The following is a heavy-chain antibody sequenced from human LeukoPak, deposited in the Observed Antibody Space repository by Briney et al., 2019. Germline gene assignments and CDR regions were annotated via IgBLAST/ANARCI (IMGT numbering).Heavy chain of an antibody. D-gene: IGHD3-3*01. Sequence: SETLSLTCTVSGGSISSYYWSWIRQPPGKGLEWIGEINHSGSTNYNPSLKSRVTISVDTSKNQFSLRLSSVTAADTAVYYCARGRYYDFWSGYSGSNWFDPWGQGTLVTVSS. CDR2: INHSGST. CDR3: ARGRYYDFWSGYSGSNWFDP. CDR1: GGSISSYY. V-gene: IGHV4-34*01. J-gene: IGHJ5*02.